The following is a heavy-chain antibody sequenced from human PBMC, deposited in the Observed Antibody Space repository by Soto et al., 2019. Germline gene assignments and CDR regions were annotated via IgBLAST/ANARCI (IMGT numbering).Heavy chain of an antibody. CDR2: ISSSGNST. CDR1: GFTFRSYS. J-gene: IGHJ4*02. CDR3: VREVGALGY. D-gene: IGHD1-26*01. Sequence: ESGGGLVKPGGSLRLSCAASGFTFRSYSMNWVRQAPGKGLEWVSSISSSGNSTYYADSVKGRFTISRDNAKNSLYLQVNSLRAEDTAVYYCVREVGALGYWGQGTLVTVSS. V-gene: IGHV3-21*01.